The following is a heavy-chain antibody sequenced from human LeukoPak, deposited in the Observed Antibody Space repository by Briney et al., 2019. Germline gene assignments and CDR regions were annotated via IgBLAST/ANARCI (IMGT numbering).Heavy chain of an antibody. J-gene: IGHJ6*03. CDR1: GFSFPYG. CDR2: ITNSGENT. D-gene: IGHD2/OR15-2a*01. V-gene: IGHV3-23*01. CDR3: AKEDFSDYYFYYMDV. Sequence: GGSLRLSCEASGFSFPYGMSWVRQAPGKGLEWVSGITNSGENTYYADSVKGRFTISRDNSKTTLYLQMNSLRAEDTAVYYCAKEDFSDYYFYYMDVWGKGTTVTISS.